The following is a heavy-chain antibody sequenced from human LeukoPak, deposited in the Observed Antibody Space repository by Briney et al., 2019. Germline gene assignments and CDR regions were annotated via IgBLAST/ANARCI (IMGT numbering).Heavy chain of an antibody. Sequence: GGSLRLSCAASGFTFSSYSMNWVRQAPGKGLEWVSSISSSSSYIYYADSVKGRFTISRDNAKNSLYLQMNSLRAEVTAVYYCARGDCSGGSCYYYYYGMDVWGKGTTVTVSS. CDR1: GFTFSSYS. CDR2: ISSSSSYI. V-gene: IGHV3-21*01. J-gene: IGHJ6*04. D-gene: IGHD2-15*01. CDR3: ARGDCSGGSCYYYYYGMDV.